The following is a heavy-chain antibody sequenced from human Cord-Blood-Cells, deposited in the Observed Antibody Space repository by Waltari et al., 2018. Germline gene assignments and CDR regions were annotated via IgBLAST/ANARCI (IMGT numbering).Heavy chain of an antibody. Sequence: QLQLQESGPGLVKPSEPLSLTCTVSGGSIRSSSYYWGRLRQPPGKGLEWIGSIYYSGRTYYNPSLKSRVTISVDTSKNQFSLKLSSVTAADTAVYYCARINVVTAISFPYNWFDPWGQGTLVTVSS. V-gene: IGHV4-39*01. CDR1: GGSIRSSSYY. D-gene: IGHD2-21*02. CDR2: IYYSGRT. CDR3: ARINVVTAISFPYNWFDP. J-gene: IGHJ5*02.